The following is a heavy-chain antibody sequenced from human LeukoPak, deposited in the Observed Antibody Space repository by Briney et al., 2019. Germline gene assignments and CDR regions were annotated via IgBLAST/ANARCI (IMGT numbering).Heavy chain of an antibody. J-gene: IGHJ4*02. V-gene: IGHV3-23*01. CDR2: ISGSGTNT. CDR3: ARDLGGQLWLRGPNFDY. D-gene: IGHD5-18*01. Sequence: GGSLRLSCAASGFTFSTYAINWVRQAPGRGLEWLSSISGSGTNTHNADSVRGRFTISRDNSKNTVYLQMNSLRAEDTAVYYCARDLGGQLWLRGPNFDYWGQGTLVTVSS. CDR1: GFTFSTYA.